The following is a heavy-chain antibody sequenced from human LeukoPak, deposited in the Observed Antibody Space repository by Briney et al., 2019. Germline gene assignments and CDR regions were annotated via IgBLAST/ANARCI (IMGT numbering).Heavy chain of an antibody. Sequence: PSETLSLTCAVYGGSFSGYYWSWIRQPPGKGLEWIGEINHSGSTNYNPSLKSRVTISVDTSKNQFSLKLSSVTAADTAVYYCARGHYDFWSGYYGSGGPWFDPWGQGTLVTVSS. CDR1: GGSFSGYY. CDR3: ARGHYDFWSGYYGSGGPWFDP. J-gene: IGHJ5*02. D-gene: IGHD3-3*01. CDR2: INHSGST. V-gene: IGHV4-34*01.